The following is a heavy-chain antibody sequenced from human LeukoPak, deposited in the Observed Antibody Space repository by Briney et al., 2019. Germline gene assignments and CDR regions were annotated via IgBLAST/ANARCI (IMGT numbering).Heavy chain of an antibody. D-gene: IGHD2-2*01. CDR3: ASADPQPYCSSTSCYPFDY. Sequence: PGGSLRLSCAASGFTFSSYSMNWVRQAPGKGLEWVSSISSSSSYIYYADSVKGRFTISRDNAKNSLYLQMNSLRAEDTAVYYCASADPQPYCSSTSCYPFDYWGQGTLVTVSS. CDR2: ISSSSSYI. J-gene: IGHJ4*02. V-gene: IGHV3-21*01. CDR1: GFTFSSYS.